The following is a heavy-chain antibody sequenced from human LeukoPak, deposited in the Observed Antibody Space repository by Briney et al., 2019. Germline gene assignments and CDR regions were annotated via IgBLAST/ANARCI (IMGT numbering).Heavy chain of an antibody. V-gene: IGHV4-59*01. CDR1: GGSFSGYY. J-gene: IGHJ5*02. CDR2: IYYSGST. D-gene: IGHD3-9*01. Sequence: SETPSLTCAVYGGSFSGYYWSWIRQPPGKGLEWIGYIYYSGSTNYNPSLKSRVTISVDTSKNQFSLKLSSVTATDTAVYYCARVNYDILTGYGSWFDPWGQGTLVTVSS. CDR3: ARVNYDILTGYGSWFDP.